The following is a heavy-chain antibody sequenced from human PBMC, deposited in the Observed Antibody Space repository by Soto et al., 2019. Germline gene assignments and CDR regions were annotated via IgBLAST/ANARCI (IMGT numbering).Heavy chain of an antibody. V-gene: IGHV1-69*12. Sequence: QVQLVQSGAEVKKPGSSVKVSCKASGGTFSTFAINWVRQAPGQGLEWMGGIIPIFGTAKNAQKFQGRVTITADESTSTAYMELSSLRSEDPAIYYCAAGGWDYQSRSYWGQGTLVTVSS. CDR1: GGTFSTFA. CDR3: AAGGWDYQSRSY. CDR2: IIPIFGTA. D-gene: IGHD2-2*01. J-gene: IGHJ4*02.